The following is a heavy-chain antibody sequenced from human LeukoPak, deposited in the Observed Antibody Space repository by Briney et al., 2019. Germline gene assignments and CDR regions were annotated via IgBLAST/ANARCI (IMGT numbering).Heavy chain of an antibody. D-gene: IGHD4-23*01. CDR2: IFYSGST. CDR3: ARHTPLGGTDY. V-gene: IGHV4-59*08. J-gene: IGHJ4*02. Sequence: KASETLSLTCTVSGGSISTYYWSWIRQPPEKGLEWIGYIFYSGSTDYNPSLKSRVTISVDTSKNQFSLKLSSVTAADTAVYYCARHTPLGGTDYWGQGTLVTVSS. CDR1: GGSISTYY.